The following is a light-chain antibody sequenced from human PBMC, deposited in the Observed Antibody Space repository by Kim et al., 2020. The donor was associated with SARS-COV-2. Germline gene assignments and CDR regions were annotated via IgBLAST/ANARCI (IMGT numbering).Light chain of an antibody. Sequence: SSELTQDPAVSVALGQTVRITCQGDSLRSDYASWYQQKPGQAPGLVIYGKNNRPSGIPDRISGSSSGNTASLTSTGAQADYEADYYCNSRDSSGNHWVFG. CDR3: NSRDSSGNHWV. V-gene: IGLV3-19*01. CDR1: SLRSDY. CDR2: GKN. J-gene: IGLJ3*02.